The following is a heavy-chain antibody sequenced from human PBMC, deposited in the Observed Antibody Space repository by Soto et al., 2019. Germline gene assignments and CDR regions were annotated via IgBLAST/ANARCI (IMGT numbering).Heavy chain of an antibody. Sequence: PGDSLTISCXGSGYSFTSYWISWVRQMPGKGLEWMGRIDPSDSYTNYSPSFQDHVTISADKSISTAYLQWSSLKASDTAMYYCARALLEGYCSGGSCYRGMDVWGQGTTVTVSS. V-gene: IGHV5-10-1*01. J-gene: IGHJ6*02. CDR1: GYSFTSYW. CDR3: ARALLEGYCSGGSCYRGMDV. CDR2: IDPSDSYT. D-gene: IGHD2-15*01.